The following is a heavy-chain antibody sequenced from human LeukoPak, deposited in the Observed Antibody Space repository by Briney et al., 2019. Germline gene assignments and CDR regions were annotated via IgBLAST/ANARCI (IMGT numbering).Heavy chain of an antibody. J-gene: IGHJ6*02. CDR2: INPSGGRT. Sequence: ASVKVSCEASGYTFTSYYMHWVRQAPGQGLEWMGIINPSGGRTSYAEKFQDRVTMTRDTSTSIVYMELSSLRSEDTAVYYCARDQTDCSRTNCYNLHYGMDVWGQGTTVTVSS. D-gene: IGHD2-2*02. CDR1: GYTFTSYY. CDR3: ARDQTDCSRTNCYNLHYGMDV. V-gene: IGHV1-46*01.